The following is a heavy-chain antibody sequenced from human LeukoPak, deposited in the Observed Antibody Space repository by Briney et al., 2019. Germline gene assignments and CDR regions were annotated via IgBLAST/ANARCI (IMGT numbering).Heavy chain of an antibody. CDR3: ARSPIAAAGPVSLLDWFDP. CDR1: GFTFSSYS. V-gene: IGHV3-21*01. Sequence: PGGSRRLSCAASGFTFSSYSMNWVRQAPGKGLEWVSSISSSSSYIYYADSVKGRFTISRDNAKNSLYLQMNSLRAEDTAVYYCARSPIAAAGPVSLLDWFDPWGQGTLVTVSS. CDR2: ISSSSSYI. J-gene: IGHJ5*02. D-gene: IGHD6-13*01.